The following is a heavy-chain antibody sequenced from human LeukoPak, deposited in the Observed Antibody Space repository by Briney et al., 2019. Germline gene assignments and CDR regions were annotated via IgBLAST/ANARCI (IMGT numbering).Heavy chain of an antibody. CDR1: GFTFGDYA. J-gene: IGHJ4*02. CDR2: IRSSAYGGTT. Sequence: GGSLRLSCTASGFTFGDYAMSWVRQAPGKGLEWVSFIRSSAYGGTTHYAASVKGRFTISRDDSKSIAYLQMNSLKTEDTAFYYCTRYREQWLVSFFDYWGQGTLVTVSS. D-gene: IGHD6-19*01. V-gene: IGHV3-49*04. CDR3: TRYREQWLVSFFDY.